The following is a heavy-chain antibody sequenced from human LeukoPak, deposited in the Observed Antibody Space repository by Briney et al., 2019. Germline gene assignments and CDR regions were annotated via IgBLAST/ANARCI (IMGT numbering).Heavy chain of an antibody. J-gene: IGHJ4*02. D-gene: IGHD3-10*01. V-gene: IGHV3-21*01. Sequence: PGGSLRLSCAASGFTFSSYSMNWVRQAPGKGLEWVSSISSSSSYICYADSVKGRFTISRDNAKNSLYLQMNSLRAEDTAVYYCARGDYYGSGSSDYWGQGTLVTVSS. CDR1: GFTFSSYS. CDR2: ISSSSSYI. CDR3: ARGDYYGSGSSDY.